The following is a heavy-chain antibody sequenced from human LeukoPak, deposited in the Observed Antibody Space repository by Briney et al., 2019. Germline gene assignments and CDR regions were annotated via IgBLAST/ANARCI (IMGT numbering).Heavy chain of an antibody. V-gene: IGHV4-39*07. CDR2: INHSGST. Sequence: PSETLSLTCTVSGGSISSGGYYWSWIRQPPGKGLEWIGEINHSGSTNYNPSLKSRVTISVDTSKNQFSLKLSSVTAADTAVYYCARGSLSWFDPWGQGTLVTVSS. CDR3: ARGSLSWFDP. CDR1: GGSISSGGYY. D-gene: IGHD6-19*01. J-gene: IGHJ5*02.